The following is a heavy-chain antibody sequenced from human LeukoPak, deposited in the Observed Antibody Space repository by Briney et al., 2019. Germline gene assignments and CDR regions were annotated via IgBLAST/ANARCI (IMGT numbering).Heavy chain of an antibody. CDR3: ARDHSSGWGYDY. J-gene: IGHJ4*02. D-gene: IGHD6-19*01. CDR2: ISRSSAYI. CDR1: GFTLSSYS. V-gene: IGHV3-21*01. Sequence: GGSLRLSCAASGFTLSSYSMNWVRQAPGKGLEWVSSISRSSAYIYYADSVKGRFTISRDNAKNSLYLQMNSLRAEDTAVYYCARDHSSGWGYDYWGQGTLVTVSS.